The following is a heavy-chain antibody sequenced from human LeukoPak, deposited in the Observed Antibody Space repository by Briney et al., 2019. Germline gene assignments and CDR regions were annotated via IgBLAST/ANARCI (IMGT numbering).Heavy chain of an antibody. V-gene: IGHV4-38-2*01. Sequence: KPSETLSLTCAVSGYSISSGYYWGWIRQPPGKGLEWIGSIYHSGSTYYNPSLKSRVTISVDTSKNQFSLKLSSVTAADTAVYYCARHPTAATIDYWGQGTLVTVSP. D-gene: IGHD2-15*01. CDR2: IYHSGST. CDR3: ARHPTAATIDY. CDR1: GYSISSGYY. J-gene: IGHJ4*02.